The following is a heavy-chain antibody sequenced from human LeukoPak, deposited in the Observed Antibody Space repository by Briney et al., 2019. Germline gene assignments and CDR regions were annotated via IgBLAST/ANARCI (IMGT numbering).Heavy chain of an antibody. CDR3: ARGGTYYYGSGMLNFDY. Sequence: ASVKVSCKASGYTFTSYGISWVRQAPGQGLEWMGWISAYNGNTNYAQKLQGRVTMTTDTSTSTAYMELRSLTSDDTAVYYCARGGTYYYGSGMLNFDYWGQGTLVTVSS. J-gene: IGHJ4*02. V-gene: IGHV1-18*01. CDR1: GYTFTSYG. D-gene: IGHD3-10*01. CDR2: ISAYNGNT.